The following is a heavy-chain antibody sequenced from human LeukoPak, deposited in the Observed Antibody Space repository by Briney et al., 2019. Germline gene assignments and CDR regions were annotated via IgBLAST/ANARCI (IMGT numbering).Heavy chain of an antibody. D-gene: IGHD6-19*01. Sequence: SETLSLTCTVSGGSISSYYWSWIRQPPGKGLEWIGYIYYSGSTSYNPSLKSRVTISVDTSKNQFSLKLSSVTAADTAVYYCARDLYSSGWYSTRYWYFDLWGRGTLVTVSS. CDR3: ARDLYSSGWYSTRYWYFDL. V-gene: IGHV4-59*01. CDR1: GGSISSYY. J-gene: IGHJ2*01. CDR2: IYYSGST.